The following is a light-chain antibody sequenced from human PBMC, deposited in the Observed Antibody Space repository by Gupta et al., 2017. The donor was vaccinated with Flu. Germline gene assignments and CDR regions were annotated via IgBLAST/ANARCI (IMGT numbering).Light chain of an antibody. CDR1: QNLLHSNGNTY. CDR3: WQELPTWT. CDR2: LGS. V-gene: IGKV2-28*01. J-gene: IGKJ1*01. Sequence: IVMTKSPPSLPVTPGEPGSSPCRSRQNLLHSNGNTYLDWYLQKPGRSPQLLIYLGSMRAYGVTVRFSGSGSGTDFTLKSSEGEDDDVRVYYCWQELPTWTFGQGTKVEIK.